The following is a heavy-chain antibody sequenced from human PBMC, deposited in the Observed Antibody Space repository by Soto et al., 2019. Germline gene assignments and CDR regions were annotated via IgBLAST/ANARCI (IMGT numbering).Heavy chain of an antibody. Sequence: PGGSLRLSCAASGFSFSSYAMSWVRQAPGKGLEWVSSISGSGVNTYYVDSVKGRFTVSRDNSKNTLYLQMSSLRGEDTAVYKCAKAAAYHGSASYFPFDDWGLGTRVTVSS. CDR1: GFSFSSYA. J-gene: IGHJ4*02. V-gene: IGHV3-23*01. CDR2: ISGSGVNT. CDR3: AKAAAYHGSASYFPFDD. D-gene: IGHD3-10*01.